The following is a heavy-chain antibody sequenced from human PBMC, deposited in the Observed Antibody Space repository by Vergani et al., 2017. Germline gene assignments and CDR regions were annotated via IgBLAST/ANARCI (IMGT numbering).Heavy chain of an antibody. CDR2: IKQDGSAK. CDR1: GFTFSSYW. CDR3: ARAVSTIWDYYYYMDV. V-gene: IGHV3-7*01. J-gene: IGHJ6*03. D-gene: IGHD3-9*01. Sequence: EVQLVESGGGLVQPGGSLRLSCAASGFTFSSYWMSWVRQAPGKGLEWVANIKQDGSAKYYVDSVKGRFTISRDNAKNSLYLQMNSLRAEDTAVYYCARAVSTIWDYYYYMDVWGKGTTVTVSS.